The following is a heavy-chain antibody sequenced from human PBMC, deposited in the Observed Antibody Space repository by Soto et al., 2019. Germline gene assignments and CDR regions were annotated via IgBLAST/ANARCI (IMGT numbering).Heavy chain of an antibody. CDR2: IYYSGST. Sequence: PSETLSLTCTVSGGSIGSSSYYWGWIRQPPGKGLEWIGSIYYSGSTYYNPSLKSRVTISVDTSKNQFSLKLTSVTAADTAIYYCTRANWYSEYWGQGTLVTVSS. CDR3: TRANWYSEY. CDR1: GGSIGSSSYY. V-gene: IGHV4-39*07. J-gene: IGHJ4*02. D-gene: IGHD7-27*01.